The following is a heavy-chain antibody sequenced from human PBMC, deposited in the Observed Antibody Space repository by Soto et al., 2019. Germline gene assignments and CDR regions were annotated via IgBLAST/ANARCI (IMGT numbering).Heavy chain of an antibody. CDR2: IKSKTDGGTT. CDR3: TTEGGYYYGSGSSMGFDY. J-gene: IGHJ4*02. D-gene: IGHD3-10*01. Sequence: GGSLRLSCAASGFTFSNAWMSWVRQAPGKGLEWVGRIKSKTDGGTTDYAAPVKGRFTISRDDSKNTLYLQMNSLKTDDTAVYYCTTEGGYYYGSGSSMGFDYWGQGTLVTVSS. CDR1: GFTFSNAW. V-gene: IGHV3-15*01.